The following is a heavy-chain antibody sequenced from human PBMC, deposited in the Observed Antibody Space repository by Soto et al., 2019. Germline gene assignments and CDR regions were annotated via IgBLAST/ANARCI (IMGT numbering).Heavy chain of an antibody. CDR2: ISSSSSSYK. CDR1: GFTFSSYS. J-gene: IGHJ4*02. Sequence: EVQLVKSGGGLVNPGGSLRLSCAASGFTFSSYSMNWVRQAPGKGLEWVSSISSSSSSYKYYADSVKGRFTITRDNAKNSLYLQMNSLRAEDTAVYYCASPPESSSWYRTTYRNYEDDYWGQGTLVTGSS. V-gene: IGHV3-21*01. D-gene: IGHD6-13*01. CDR3: ASPPESSSWYRTTYRNYEDDY.